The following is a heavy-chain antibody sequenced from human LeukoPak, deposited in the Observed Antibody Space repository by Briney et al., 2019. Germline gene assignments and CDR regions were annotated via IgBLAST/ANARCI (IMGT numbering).Heavy chain of an antibody. J-gene: IGHJ4*02. CDR1: GFTYNTYT. CDR2: ITGSGDDT. Sequence: GGSLRLSCAASGFTYNTYTMNWVRQGPGMGLEWVSAITGSGDDTSYADSVRGRFTISRDNSKNTLYLQVNSLRAEDTAVYYCAKAPPADSAYYLFDYWGQGTLVTVSS. V-gene: IGHV3-23*01. D-gene: IGHD1-26*01. CDR3: AKAPPADSAYYLFDY.